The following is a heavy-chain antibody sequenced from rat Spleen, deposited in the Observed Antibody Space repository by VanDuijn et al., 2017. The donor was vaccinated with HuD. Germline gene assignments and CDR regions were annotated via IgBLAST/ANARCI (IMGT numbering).Heavy chain of an antibody. Sequence: QVQLQQSGAELAKPGSSVKISCKASGYTFTSYYISWIKQTTGQGLEFVGYVNSESGGTNYNEKFKGKATLTVDKSSSTAFLQLSSLTPDDSAVYYCARGGTLGADYWGQGVMVTVSS. CDR2: VNSESGGT. J-gene: IGHJ2*01. V-gene: IGHV1-43*01. CDR3: ARGGTLGADY. D-gene: IGHD4-6*01. CDR1: GYTFTSYY.